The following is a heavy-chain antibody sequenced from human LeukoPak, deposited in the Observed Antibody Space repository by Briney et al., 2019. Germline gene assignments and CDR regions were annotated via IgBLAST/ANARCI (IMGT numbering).Heavy chain of an antibody. CDR2: IYYTGST. V-gene: IGHV4-61*01. D-gene: IGHD3-10*01. Sequence: SETLSLTCTVSGGSVSSGSYYWSWIRQPPGKGLEWIGYIYYTGSTNYNPPLKSRVTISVDTSKSQFSLKLSSVTAADTAVYYCARVLYGSGSYYTDYWGQGTPVTVSS. CDR3: ARVLYGSGSYYTDY. CDR1: GGSVSSGSYY. J-gene: IGHJ4*02.